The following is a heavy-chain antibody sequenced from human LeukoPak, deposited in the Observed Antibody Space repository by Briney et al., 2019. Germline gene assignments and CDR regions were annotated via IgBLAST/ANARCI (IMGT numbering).Heavy chain of an antibody. Sequence: PSETLSLTCTVAGDSFSNSLYYWAWIRQPPGTGLEWIGSIYYSGSTYYNPSLKSRVTISVDTSKNQFSLKLSSVTAADTAVYYCAPYDNWFDPWGQGTLVTVSS. CDR1: GDSFSNSLYY. D-gene: IGHD3-3*01. V-gene: IGHV4-39*01. CDR3: APYDNWFDP. CDR2: IYYSGST. J-gene: IGHJ5*02.